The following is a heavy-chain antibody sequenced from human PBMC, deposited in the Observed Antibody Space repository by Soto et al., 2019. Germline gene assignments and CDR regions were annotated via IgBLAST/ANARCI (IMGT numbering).Heavy chain of an antibody. CDR2: ISHDGSNK. Sequence: GGSLRLSCAAPGFTFSRYGIHWVRQAPGKGLEWMAVISHDGSNKYYADSVKGRFTISRDNSKNTLYLQMNSLRAEDTAVYYCAKGACVTSCSPLPFYTFDIWGQGTMVTVS. CDR3: AKGACVTSCSPLPFYTFDI. D-gene: IGHD2-2*01. CDR1: GFTFSRYG. J-gene: IGHJ3*02. V-gene: IGHV3-30*18.